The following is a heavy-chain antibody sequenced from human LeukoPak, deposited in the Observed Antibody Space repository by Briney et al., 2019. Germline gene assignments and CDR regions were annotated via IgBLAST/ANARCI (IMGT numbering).Heavy chain of an antibody. CDR2: INPNSGGT. D-gene: IGHD6-19*01. J-gene: IGHJ6*02. V-gene: IGHV1-2*04. Sequence: ASVKVSCKASGYTFTGYYMHWVRQAPGQGLEWMGWINPNSGGTNYAQKFQGWVTMTRDTSISTAYMELSRLRSDDTAVYYCARERIAVAGGEYYYYYGMDVWGQGTTVIVSS. CDR1: GYTFTGYY. CDR3: ARERIAVAGGEYYYYYGMDV.